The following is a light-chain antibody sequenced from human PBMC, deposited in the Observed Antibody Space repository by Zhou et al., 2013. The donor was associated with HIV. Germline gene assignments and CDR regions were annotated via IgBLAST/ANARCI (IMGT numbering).Light chain of an antibody. CDR3: QQRSNWPLT. CDR2: DAS. J-gene: IGKJ4*01. V-gene: IGKV3-11*01. Sequence: EIVLTQSPGTQSLSPGERATLSCWASQTINNNHVAWYQQKPGQAPRLLIYDASNRATGIPARFSGSGSGTDFTLTISSLEPEDFAVYYCQQRSNWPLTFGGGTKVEIK. CDR1: QTINNN.